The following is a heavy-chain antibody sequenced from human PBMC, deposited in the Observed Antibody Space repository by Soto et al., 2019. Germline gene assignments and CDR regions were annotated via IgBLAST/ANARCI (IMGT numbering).Heavy chain of an antibody. CDR2: IYYSGST. CDR3: ARVTEARGVIREYFDY. V-gene: IGHV4-30-4*01. D-gene: IGHD3-10*01. Sequence: PSETLSLTCTVSGGSISSGDYYWSWIRQPPGKGLEWIGYIYYSGSTYHNPSLKSRVTISVDTSKNQFSLKLSSVTAADTAVYYCARVTEARGVIREYFDYWGQGTLVTVSS. J-gene: IGHJ4*02. CDR1: GGSISSGDYY.